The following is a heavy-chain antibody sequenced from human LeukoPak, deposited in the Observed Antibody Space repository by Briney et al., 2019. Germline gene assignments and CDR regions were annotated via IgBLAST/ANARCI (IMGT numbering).Heavy chain of an antibody. Sequence: ASVKVSCKASGYTFTSYDINWVRQATGQGLGWMGWMNPNSGNTGYAQKFQGRVTITRNTSISTAYMELSSLRSEDTAVYYCARATRSKKNRLRSYYYYYMDVWGKGTTVTVSS. CDR2: MNPNSGNT. D-gene: IGHD4-17*01. CDR1: GYTFTSYD. CDR3: ARATRSKKNRLRSYYYYYMDV. V-gene: IGHV1-8*03. J-gene: IGHJ6*03.